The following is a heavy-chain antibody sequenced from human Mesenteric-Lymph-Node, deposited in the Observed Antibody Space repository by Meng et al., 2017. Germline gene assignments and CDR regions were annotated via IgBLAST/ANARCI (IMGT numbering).Heavy chain of an antibody. CDR1: GGTFSSYA. D-gene: IGHD5-18*01. J-gene: IGHJ4*02. Sequence: SVKVSCKASGGTFSSYAISWVRQAPGQGLEWMGGIIPIFGTANYEHKFQGRVTIIADESTSTAYMELSSLMTDDTAGYYCAGENRYGCCGYFYYWGQGTLVTVSS. CDR2: IIPIFGTA. V-gene: IGHV1-69*13. CDR3: AGENRYGCCGYFYY.